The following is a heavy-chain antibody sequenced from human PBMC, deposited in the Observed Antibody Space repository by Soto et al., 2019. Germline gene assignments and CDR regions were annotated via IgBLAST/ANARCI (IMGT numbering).Heavy chain of an antibody. Sequence: PVGSLRLSCAASGFTFSSYSMNWVRQAPGKGLEWVSSISSSSSYIYYADSVKGRFTISRDNAKNSLYLQMNSLRAEDTAVYYCASGAYYYDSSGYYYYWGQGTLVTVSS. J-gene: IGHJ4*02. CDR1: GFTFSSYS. V-gene: IGHV3-21*01. D-gene: IGHD3-22*01. CDR2: ISSSSSYI. CDR3: ASGAYYYDSSGYYYY.